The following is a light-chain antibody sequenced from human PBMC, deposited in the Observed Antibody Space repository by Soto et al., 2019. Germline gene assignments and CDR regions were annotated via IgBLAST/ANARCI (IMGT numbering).Light chain of an antibody. J-gene: IGKJ1*01. Sequence: EIVWTQSPATLCSFPGGRATVSCRSSQYINTSLAWYQHRPGQAPRLLIYQTSIRAAGITARFSASGSGTDFTLTISDVQPEDFALYYCHQRQSWPRTFGQGTKVDI. CDR2: QTS. CDR3: HQRQSWPRT. CDR1: QYINTS. V-gene: IGKV3-11*01.